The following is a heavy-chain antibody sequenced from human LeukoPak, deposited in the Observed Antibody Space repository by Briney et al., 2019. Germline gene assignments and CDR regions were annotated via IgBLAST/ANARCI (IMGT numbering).Heavy chain of an antibody. CDR2: INPNSGGT. J-gene: IGHJ4*02. Sequence: ASVKVSCKASGYTFTCYYMHWVRQAPGQGLEWMGWINPNSGGTNYAQKFRGRVTMTRDTSISTAYMELSRLRSDDTAVYYCAREERILGYCSGGSCYPVNLVDYWGQGTLVTVSS. CDR1: GYTFTCYY. CDR3: AREERILGYCSGGSCYPVNLVDY. V-gene: IGHV1-2*02. D-gene: IGHD2-15*01.